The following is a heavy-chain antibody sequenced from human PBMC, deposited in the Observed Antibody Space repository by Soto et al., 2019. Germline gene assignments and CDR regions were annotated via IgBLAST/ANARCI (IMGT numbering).Heavy chain of an antibody. J-gene: IGHJ3*02. Sequence: EVQLLESGGGLVQPGGSLRLSCAASGFTFSSYAMSWVRQAPGKGLEWVSAISGSGGTTYYADSVKGRFTFSRDNSKNTLNLQMNSLRSEDTAVYYCAKAANGWFRAFDIWGQGTMVTVSS. CDR2: ISGSGGTT. D-gene: IGHD6-19*01. V-gene: IGHV3-23*01. CDR1: GFTFSSYA. CDR3: AKAANGWFRAFDI.